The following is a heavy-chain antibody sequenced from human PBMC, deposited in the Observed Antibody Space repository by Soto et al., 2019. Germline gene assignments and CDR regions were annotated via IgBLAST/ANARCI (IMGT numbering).Heavy chain of an antibody. D-gene: IGHD2-2*02. CDR3: ARTIIVVPAAIRGWFDP. J-gene: IGHJ5*02. V-gene: IGHV3-21*01. CDR2: ISSSSSYI. Sequence: EVQLVESGGGLVQPGGSLRLSCAASGFTFSSYSMNWVRQAPGKGLEWVSSISSSSSYIYYADSVKGRFTISRDNAKNSLYLQMNSLRAEDTAVYYCARTIIVVPAAIRGWFDPWGQGTLVTVSS. CDR1: GFTFSSYS.